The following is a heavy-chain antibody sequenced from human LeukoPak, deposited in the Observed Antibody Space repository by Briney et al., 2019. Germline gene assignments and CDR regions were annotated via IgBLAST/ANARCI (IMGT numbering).Heavy chain of an antibody. CDR1: GGSITTDDYY. J-gene: IGHJ3*02. V-gene: IGHV4-39*01. Sequence: SETLSLICTVSGGSITTDDYYWAWIRQPPGKGLEWIGTIYYSGTTYYNASLRSRLTKSVDTSKNQFSVKLSSVTAAETAMYYCAKQFGSGYWAFDIWGHGTMVTVSS. CDR3: AKQFGSGYWAFDI. CDR2: IYYSGTT. D-gene: IGHD3-22*01.